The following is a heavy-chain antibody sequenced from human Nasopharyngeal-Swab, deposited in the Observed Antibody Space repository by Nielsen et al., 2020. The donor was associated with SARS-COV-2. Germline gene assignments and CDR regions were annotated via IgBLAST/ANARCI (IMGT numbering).Heavy chain of an antibody. V-gene: IGHV3-21*01. CDR2: ISSSSTYI. J-gene: IGHJ4*02. CDR1: GFTFSSYS. Sequence: GESLKISCAASGFTFSSYSMNWVRQAPGKGLEWVSSISSSSTYIYYADSVKGRFTISRDNARNSLSLLMNSLRAEDTAVYYCASDLVSGWYVFPHWGQGTPVTVSS. CDR3: ASDLVSGWYVFPH. D-gene: IGHD6-19*01.